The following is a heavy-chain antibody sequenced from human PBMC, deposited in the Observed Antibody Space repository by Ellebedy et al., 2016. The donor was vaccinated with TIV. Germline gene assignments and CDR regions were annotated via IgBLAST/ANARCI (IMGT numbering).Heavy chain of an antibody. CDR2: INHSGST. V-gene: IGHV4-34*01. D-gene: IGHD2-15*01. CDR3: ARARAACSGGSCYSGYFDY. J-gene: IGHJ4*02. CDR1: GGSFSGYY. Sequence: MPGGSLRLSCAVYGGSFSGYYWSWIRQPPGKGLEWIGEINHSGSTNYNPSLKSRVTISVDTSKNQFSLKLSSVTAADTAVYYCARARAACSGGSCYSGYFDYWGQGTLVTVSS.